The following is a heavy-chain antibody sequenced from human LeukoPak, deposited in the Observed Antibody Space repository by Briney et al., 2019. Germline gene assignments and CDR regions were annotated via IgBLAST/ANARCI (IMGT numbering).Heavy chain of an antibody. V-gene: IGHV3-30*02. D-gene: IGHD3-22*01. CDR1: GFTFSSYA. CDR2: IRYDGSNK. J-gene: IGHJ4*02. CDR3: AKGVGSSGYFFDY. Sequence: GGSLGLSCAASGFTFSSYAMHWVRQAPGKGLEWAAFIRYDGSNKYYADSVKGRFTISRDNSKNTLYLQMNSLRAEDTAVYYCAKGVGSSGYFFDYWGQGTLVTVSS.